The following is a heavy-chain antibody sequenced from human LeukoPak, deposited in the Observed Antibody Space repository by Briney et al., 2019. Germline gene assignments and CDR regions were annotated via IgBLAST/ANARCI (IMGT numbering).Heavy chain of an antibody. CDR2: INHSGST. Sequence: SETLSLTCAVYGGSFSGYYWSWIRQPPGKGLEWIGEINHSGSTNYNPSLKSRVTISVDTSKNQFSLKLSSVTAADTAVYYCARGRWGRYDCGSWRDGWFDRWGQGTLVTVSS. J-gene: IGHJ5*02. V-gene: IGHV4-34*01. CDR3: ARGRWGRYDCGSWRDGWFDR. CDR1: GGSFSGYY. D-gene: IGHD5-24*01.